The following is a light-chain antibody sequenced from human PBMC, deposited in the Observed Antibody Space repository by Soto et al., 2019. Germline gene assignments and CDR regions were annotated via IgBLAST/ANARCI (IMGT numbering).Light chain of an antibody. CDR1: SSDVGGYNY. CDR2: DVS. Sequence: QSALTQPASVSGSPGQSITIYCTGTSSDVGGYNYVSWYQQHPGKAPKLMIYDVSNRPSGVSNRFSGSKSGNTASLTISGRQAEDEADYYCSSYTSSSLYVFGTGTKLTVL. CDR3: SSYTSSSLYV. V-gene: IGLV2-14*01. J-gene: IGLJ1*01.